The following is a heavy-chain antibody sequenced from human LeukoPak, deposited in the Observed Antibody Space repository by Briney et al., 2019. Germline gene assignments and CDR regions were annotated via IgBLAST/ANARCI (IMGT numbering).Heavy chain of an antibody. Sequence: ASVKVSCKASGFTFTSYYMHWVRQAPGQGLEWMGIINPSGSYTSYAQKFQGRVTMTRDTSTSTVYMELSSLRSEDTAVYYCARDRGGYSSSWSLAAWGQGTLVTVSS. J-gene: IGHJ5*02. CDR3: ARDRGGYSSSWSLAA. V-gene: IGHV1-46*01. D-gene: IGHD6-13*01. CDR1: GFTFTSYY. CDR2: INPSGSYT.